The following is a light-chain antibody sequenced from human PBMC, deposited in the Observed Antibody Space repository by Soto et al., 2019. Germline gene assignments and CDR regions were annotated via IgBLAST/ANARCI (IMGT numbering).Light chain of an antibody. J-gene: IGKJ1*01. V-gene: IGKV1-5*01. Sequence: DIQMTQSPSTLSASVGDRVTITCRASQSISSWLDGYQQKPGKAPKLLIYDASSLESGVPSRFRGSGSGTEFPLTISSLQPDDFATYDCQPYRTFGQGTKVEIK. CDR3: QPYRT. CDR2: DAS. CDR1: QSISSW.